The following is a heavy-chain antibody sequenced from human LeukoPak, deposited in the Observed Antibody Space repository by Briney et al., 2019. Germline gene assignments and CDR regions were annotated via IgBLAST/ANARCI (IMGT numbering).Heavy chain of an antibody. D-gene: IGHD3-10*01. CDR2: IIPIFGTA. CDR3: ARGDYASGSYYNENYFDS. Sequence: ASVKVSCKASGGTFTSYSITWVRQAPGQGLEWMGGIIPIFGTANYAQKFQGSVTITADESTSTAYMEVSSLRSEDTAVYYCARGDYASGSYYNENYFDSWGQGTLVTVSS. V-gene: IGHV1-69*01. J-gene: IGHJ4*02. CDR1: GGTFTSYS.